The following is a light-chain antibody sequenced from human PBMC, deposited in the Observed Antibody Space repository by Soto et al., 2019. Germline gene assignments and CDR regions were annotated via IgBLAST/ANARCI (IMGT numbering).Light chain of an antibody. J-gene: IGLJ2*01. CDR3: GTWYSSLSAV. V-gene: IGLV1-51*01. CDR2: DNN. CDR1: SSNIGNNY. Sequence: QSVLTQPPSVSAAPGQTVTISCSGSSSNIGNNYVSWYQQLPGTAPKLLIYDNNKRPSGIPDRFSGSKSGTSATLGITGLQTGDEADYYCGTWYSSLSAVFGGGTKVTVL.